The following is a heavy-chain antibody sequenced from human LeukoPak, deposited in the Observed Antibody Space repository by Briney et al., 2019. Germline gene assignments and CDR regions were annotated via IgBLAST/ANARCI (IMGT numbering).Heavy chain of an antibody. D-gene: IGHD3-10*01. V-gene: IGHV5-51*01. CDR3: ARLASGSYYYYYYYMDV. J-gene: IGHJ6*03. CDR1: GYNFTSYW. CDR2: IYPADSDT. Sequence: GESLKISCKGSGYNFTSYWIGWVRQMPGKGLEWMGIIYPADSDTRDSPSFQGQVTISADKSTSTAYLQWSSLKASDTAVYYCARLASGSYYYYYYYMDVWGKGTTVTVSS.